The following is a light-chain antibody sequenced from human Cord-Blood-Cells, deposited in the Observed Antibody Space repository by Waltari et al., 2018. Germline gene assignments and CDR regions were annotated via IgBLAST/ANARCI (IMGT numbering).Light chain of an antibody. CDR3: PHSYSTPGT. J-gene: IGKJ1*01. CDR2: AAS. CDR1: QSISSY. V-gene: IGKV1-39*01. Sequence: DIQMTQSPSSLSASVGDRVTITCRASQSISSYLNWYQQKPGKAPKLLIYAASSLQSGVPSRLSGCVSETDFSLTINSQEPEDFGNYYCPHSYSTPGTFGEGTKVEIK.